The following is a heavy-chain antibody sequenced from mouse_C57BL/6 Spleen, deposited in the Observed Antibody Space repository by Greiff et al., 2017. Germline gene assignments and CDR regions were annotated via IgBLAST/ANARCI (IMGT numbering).Heavy chain of an antibody. CDR3: TGSGTENYYAMDY. CDR1: GFTFSNYW. J-gene: IGHJ4*01. D-gene: IGHD4-1*01. V-gene: IGHV6-3*01. CDR2: IRLKSDNYAT. Sequence: EVHLVESGGGLVQPGGSMKLSCVASGFTFSNYWMNWVRQSPEKGLEWVAQIRLKSDNYATHYAESVKGRFTISRDDSKSSVYLQMNNLRAEDTGIYYCTGSGTENYYAMDYWGQGTSVTVSS.